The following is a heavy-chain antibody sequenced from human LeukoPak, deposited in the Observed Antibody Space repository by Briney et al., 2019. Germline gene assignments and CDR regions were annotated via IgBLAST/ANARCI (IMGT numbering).Heavy chain of an antibody. J-gene: IGHJ4*02. CDR1: GGSISSYY. Sequence: SETLSLTCTVSGGSISSYYWSWIRQPPGKGLEWIGYIYYSGSTNYSPSLKSRVTISVDTSKNQFSLKLSSVTAADTAVYYCARHSSSWYVDYFDYWGQGTLVTVSS. D-gene: IGHD6-13*01. CDR2: IYYSGST. CDR3: ARHSSSWYVDYFDY. V-gene: IGHV4-59*08.